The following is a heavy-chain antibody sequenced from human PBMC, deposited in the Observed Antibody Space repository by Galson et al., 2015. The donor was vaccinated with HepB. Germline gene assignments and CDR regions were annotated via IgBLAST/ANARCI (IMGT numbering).Heavy chain of an antibody. CDR1: GFTFGDYT. CDR3: TGDTLSTSGHQWLTGGS. Sequence: SLRLSCAGCGFTFGDYTMSWFRQAPGKGLEWVSSIKNKVYGGTTLYAATVQGRFTISRDDSTSITYLEMNSLKIEDTAVYYCTGDTLSTSGHQWLTGGSWGQGTQVTVSS. D-gene: IGHD6-19*01. V-gene: IGHV3-49*03. J-gene: IGHJ5*02. CDR2: IKNKVYGGTT.